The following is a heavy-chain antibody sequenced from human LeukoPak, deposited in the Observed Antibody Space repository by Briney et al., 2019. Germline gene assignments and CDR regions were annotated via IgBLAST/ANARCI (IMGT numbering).Heavy chain of an antibody. J-gene: IGHJ4*02. CDR3: ARLQGPYEQWLPFDY. Sequence: GGSLRLSCAASGFTFSAYSMTWVRQAPGKGPEWVSTISGSGENIYFADSMKGRFTISRDNSKNSLSLQLNGLRAEDTAIYYCARLQGPYEQWLPFDYWGQGTLVTVSS. V-gene: IGHV3-23*01. CDR2: ISGSGENI. CDR1: GFTFSAYS. D-gene: IGHD5-18*01.